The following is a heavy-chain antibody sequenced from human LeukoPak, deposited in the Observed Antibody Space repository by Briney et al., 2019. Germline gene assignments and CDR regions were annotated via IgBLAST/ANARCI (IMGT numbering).Heavy chain of an antibody. CDR2: IHISGST. Sequence: SETLSLTCTVSGGSISSGSYYWSWIRQPAGKGLEWIGRIHISGSTNYSPSLKTRVTISIDTFKNQFSLKLSSVTAAETAVYYCARDFTYDYDTSGNDAFDIWGQGTMVTVSS. CDR1: GGSISSGSYY. D-gene: IGHD3-22*01. CDR3: ARDFTYDYDTSGNDAFDI. J-gene: IGHJ3*02. V-gene: IGHV4-61*02.